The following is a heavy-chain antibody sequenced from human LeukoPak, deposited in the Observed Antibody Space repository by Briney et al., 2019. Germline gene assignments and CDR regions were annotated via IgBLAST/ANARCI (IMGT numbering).Heavy chain of an antibody. Sequence: QAGGSLRLSCAASGFTFSSYAMSWVRQAPGKGLEWVSAISGSGGSTYYADSVKGRFTISRDDSKNTPYLQMNSLRAEDTAVYYCAKDHLVWFGELTHFDIWGQGTMVTVSS. CDR1: GFTFSSYA. D-gene: IGHD3-10*01. J-gene: IGHJ3*02. CDR2: ISGSGGST. CDR3: AKDHLVWFGELTHFDI. V-gene: IGHV3-23*01.